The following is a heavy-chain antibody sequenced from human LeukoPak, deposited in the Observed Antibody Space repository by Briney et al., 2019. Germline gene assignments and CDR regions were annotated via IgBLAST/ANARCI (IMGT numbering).Heavy chain of an antibody. V-gene: IGHV4-34*01. CDR1: GGSFSGYY. CDR2: INHSGST. D-gene: IGHD3-22*01. Sequence: SETLSLTCAVYGGSFSGYYWSWIRQPPGKGLEWIGEINHSGSTNYNPSLKSRVTISVDTSKNQFSLKLSSVTAADTAVYYCARDRYYYDSSGLPFDIWGQGTMVTVSS. CDR3: ARDRYYYDSSGLPFDI. J-gene: IGHJ3*02.